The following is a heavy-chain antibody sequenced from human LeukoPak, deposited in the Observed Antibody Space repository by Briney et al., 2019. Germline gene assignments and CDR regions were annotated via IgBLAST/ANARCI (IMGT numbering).Heavy chain of an antibody. J-gene: IGHJ4*02. V-gene: IGHV4-39*07. CDR2: IYYTGNT. CDR1: GGSMTSSNFY. D-gene: IGHD3-22*01. CDR3: ARNYYYSSGSYIDQFYFDS. Sequence: PSETLSLTCTVSGGSMTSSNFYWGWIRQPPGKGLEWIGSIYYTGNTYYQPSLRGRLSISLDTSKNLFSLRLNSVTAADTAVYYCARNYYYSSGSYIDQFYFDSWGQGTLVTVSS.